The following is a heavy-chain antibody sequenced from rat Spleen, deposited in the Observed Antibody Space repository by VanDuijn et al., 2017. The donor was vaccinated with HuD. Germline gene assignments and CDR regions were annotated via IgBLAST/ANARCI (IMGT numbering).Heavy chain of an antibody. J-gene: IGHJ2*01. V-gene: IGHV2-47*01. Sequence: QVQLKESGPGLVQPSQTLSLTCTVSGLSLTTTSVTWVRQPPGKGLEWMGVIWTGGSTTYDSLLKSRLSISRDISKSQVFLSMNSLQTEDTATYYCARDAGILRYWGQGVMVTVSS. CDR3: ARDAGILRY. CDR2: IWTGGST. D-gene: IGHD1-6*01. CDR1: GLSLTTTS.